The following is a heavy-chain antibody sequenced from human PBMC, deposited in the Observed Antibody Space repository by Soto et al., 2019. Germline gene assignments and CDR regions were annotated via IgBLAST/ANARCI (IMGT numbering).Heavy chain of an antibody. V-gene: IGHV3-23*01. Sequence: EVQLLDSGGGLVQPGGSLRLSCAASGFTFSGYALTWVRQAPGKGLEWVSAISGGGDATFYADSVKGRFTISRDNSKNTLYLKMNTPRAEDPAVFFCARKVSGSTGRPELWDFDLWGRGTLVTVSS. J-gene: IGHJ2*01. CDR2: ISGGGDAT. CDR3: ARKVSGSTGRPELWDFDL. CDR1: GFTFSGYA. D-gene: IGHD2-21*01.